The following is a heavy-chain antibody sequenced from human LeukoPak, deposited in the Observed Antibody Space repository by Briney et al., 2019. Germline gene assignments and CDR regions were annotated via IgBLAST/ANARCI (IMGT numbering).Heavy chain of an antibody. CDR2: ISYDGSNK. J-gene: IGHJ3*02. CDR3: AKDRLTLDAFDI. CDR1: GFTFSSYG. V-gene: IGHV3-30*18. Sequence: GRSLRLSCAASGFTFSSYGMHWVRQAPGKGLEWVAVISYDGSNKYYADSVKGRFTISRDNSKNTLYLQMNSLRVEDTALYYCAKDRLTLDAFDIWGHGTMVTVSS.